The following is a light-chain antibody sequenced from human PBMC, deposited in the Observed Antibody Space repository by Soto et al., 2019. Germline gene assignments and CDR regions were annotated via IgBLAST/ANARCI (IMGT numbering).Light chain of an antibody. Sequence: QSALTQPPSASGSPGQSVTISCTGSSSDVGGYNYVSWYQQHPGKAPKLILYEVSERPSGVPDRFSGSKSGNTASLTVSGLQAEDEADYYCSSHADNYNWVFGGGTQLTVL. J-gene: IGLJ3*02. CDR2: EVS. V-gene: IGLV2-8*01. CDR3: SSHADNYNWV. CDR1: SSDVGGYNY.